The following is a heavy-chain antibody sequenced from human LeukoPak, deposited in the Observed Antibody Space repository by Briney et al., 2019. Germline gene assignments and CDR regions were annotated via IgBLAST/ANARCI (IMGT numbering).Heavy chain of an antibody. CDR3: ARVNGSYHGLSAFDI. V-gene: IGHV4-59*01. Sequence: SETLSLTCTISGGSISRTYWTWIRQPPGKGLEWIGHTYYSGTTNFNPSLKRRVTISLDTSNKQVSLRLNSVTEADTAVYYCARVNGSYHGLSAFDIWGQGTMVTVSS. D-gene: IGHD1-26*01. CDR1: GGSISRTY. J-gene: IGHJ3*02. CDR2: TYYSGTT.